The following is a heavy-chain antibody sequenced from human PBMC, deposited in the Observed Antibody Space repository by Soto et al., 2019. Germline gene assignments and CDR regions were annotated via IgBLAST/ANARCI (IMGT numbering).Heavy chain of an antibody. J-gene: IGHJ4*02. CDR3: ARESEDLTSNFGY. Sequence: AEGSLRLSCAASGFTFTRYSMNWVRQAPGKGLEWVSSISSTTNYIYYGDSMKGRFTISRDNAKNSLYLEMNSLRAEDTAVYYCARESEDLTSNFGYWGQGTLGTGSS. CDR1: GFTFTRYS. CDR2: ISSTTNYI. V-gene: IGHV3-21*06.